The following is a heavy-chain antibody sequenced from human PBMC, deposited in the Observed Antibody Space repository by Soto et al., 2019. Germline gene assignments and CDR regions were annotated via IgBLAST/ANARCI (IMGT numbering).Heavy chain of an antibody. Sequence: SQTLSLTCTVSGGSITSYYWRWIRQPPGKGLEWIGYIYYSGYTNYNPSLKSRVTISVDTSEKQFSLRLNSVTSADTAMYYCSRLNDYDSTGAIDYWAQGTLVTLSS. CDR1: GGSITSYY. CDR3: SRLNDYDSTGAIDY. CDR2: IYYSGYT. J-gene: IGHJ4*02. D-gene: IGHD3-22*01. V-gene: IGHV4-59*01.